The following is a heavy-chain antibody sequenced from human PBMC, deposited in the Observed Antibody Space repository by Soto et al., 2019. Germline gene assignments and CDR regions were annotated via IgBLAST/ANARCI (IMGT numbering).Heavy chain of an antibody. Sequence: GGSLRLSCAASGFTFSNAWMNWVRQAPGKGLEWVGRIKSKTDGGTTDYAAPVKGRFTISRDDSKNTLYLQMNSLKTEDTAVYYCARIHSSSWPYYFDYWGQGTLVTVSS. CDR2: IKSKTDGGTT. J-gene: IGHJ4*02. D-gene: IGHD6-13*01. V-gene: IGHV3-15*07. CDR3: ARIHSSSWPYYFDY. CDR1: GFTFSNAW.